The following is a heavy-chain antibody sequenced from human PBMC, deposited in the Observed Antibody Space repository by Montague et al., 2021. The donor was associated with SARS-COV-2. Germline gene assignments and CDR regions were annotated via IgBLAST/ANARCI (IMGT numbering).Heavy chain of an antibody. CDR2: IDYSGST. J-gene: IGHJ6*02. CDR3: ARLPYDNSYGVDV. V-gene: IGHV4-59*01. Sequence: SETLSLTCTASGGSISTYYWNWIRQFPGKGLEWIGYIDYSGSTNYNPSLQSRVIISVDRSKIQFSLKLNSVTAADTAIYYCARLPYDNSYGVDVWGQGTTVTVSS. CDR1: GGSISTYY. D-gene: IGHD3-9*01.